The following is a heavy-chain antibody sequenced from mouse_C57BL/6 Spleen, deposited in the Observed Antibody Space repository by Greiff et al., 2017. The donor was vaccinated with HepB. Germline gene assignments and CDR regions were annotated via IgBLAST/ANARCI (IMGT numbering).Heavy chain of an antibody. D-gene: IGHD4-1*01. CDR1: GFSFRSYA. CDR2: ISDGGSYT. V-gene: IGHV5-4*01. J-gene: IGHJ2*01. Sequence: EVQLVESVGGLVQPRGPLQLPCAASGFSFRSYAMSWVRLTPEKRLEWVATISDGGSYTYYPDNVKGRFTISRDNAKNNLYLQMSHLKSEDTAFYCCAKDRAGKGGYYDCWGQGTTLTVSS. CDR3: AKDRAGKGGYYDC.